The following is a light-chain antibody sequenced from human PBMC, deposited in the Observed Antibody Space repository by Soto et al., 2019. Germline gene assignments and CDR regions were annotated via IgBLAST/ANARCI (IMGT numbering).Light chain of an antibody. CDR2: GVF. J-gene: IGKJ4*01. Sequence: EIVLPQSPGTLYLSPGEKATLSCRASQSVRSSYFAWYWQKPGQSPRLLLYGVFSRATGIPDRFSGSGSGTDFTLNISGRERKDFAVFYCQRYGSSPQPLGGGTKVDIK. V-gene: IGKV3-20*01. CDR1: QSVRSSY. CDR3: QRYGSSPQP.